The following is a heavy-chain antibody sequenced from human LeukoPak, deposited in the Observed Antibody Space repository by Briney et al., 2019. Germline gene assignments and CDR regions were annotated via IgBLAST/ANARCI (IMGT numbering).Heavy chain of an antibody. J-gene: IGHJ4*02. CDR3: ARGGDYGDPRYFDY. CDR1: GGSISSGGYY. V-gene: IGHV4-61*08. D-gene: IGHD4-17*01. Sequence: PSQTLSLTCTVSGGSISSGGYYWSWIRQPPGKGLEWIGYIYYRGSTNYNPSLKSRVTFSVDTSKNQFSLKLNSVTAADTAVYYCARGGDYGDPRYFDYWGQGTLVTVSS. CDR2: IYYRGST.